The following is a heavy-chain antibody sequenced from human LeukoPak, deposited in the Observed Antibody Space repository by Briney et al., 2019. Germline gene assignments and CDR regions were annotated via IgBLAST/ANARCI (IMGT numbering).Heavy chain of an antibody. J-gene: IGHJ4*02. CDR1: GFTFSSYA. V-gene: IGHV3-23*01. D-gene: IGHD2-15*01. Sequence: GGSLRLSCAASGFTFSSYAMSWVRQAPGKGLEWVSTISGSGDSTYYADSVKGRFTISRDSSKNTLYLQMNSLRAEDTAVYYYAKDLLVGVIPYYFDYWGQGTLVTVSS. CDR3: AKDLLVGVIPYYFDY. CDR2: ISGSGDST.